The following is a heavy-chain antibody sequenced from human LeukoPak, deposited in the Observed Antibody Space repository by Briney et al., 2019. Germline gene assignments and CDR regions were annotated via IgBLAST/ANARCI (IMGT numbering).Heavy chain of an antibody. CDR1: GFTFSSYA. CDR2: ISGSGGST. J-gene: IGHJ4*02. D-gene: IGHD3-16*02. CDR3: AKDPRSYDYVWGSYRYTPPDY. V-gene: IGHV3-23*01. Sequence: GGSLRLSCAASGFTFSSYAMSWVRQAPGKGLEWVSAISGSGGSTYYADSVKGRFTISRDNSKNTLYLQMNSLRAEDTAVYYCAKDPRSYDYVWGSYRYTPPDYWGQGTLVTVSS.